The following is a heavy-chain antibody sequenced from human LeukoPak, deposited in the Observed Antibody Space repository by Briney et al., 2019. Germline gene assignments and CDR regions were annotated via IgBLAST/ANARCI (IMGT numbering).Heavy chain of an antibody. CDR3: AREGWHCRVNCDSVYYFALDV. Sequence: GASVKLSCKASGYTFTEYAVHWVRQAPGQRLEWLAWINPGNYETKYSQDFQGRVTITIDRSATTAHMELNSLTSEDTAVYYCAREGWHCRVNCDSVYYFALDVWGQGTTVTVSS. J-gene: IGHJ6*02. CDR2: INPGNYET. CDR1: GYTFTEYA. V-gene: IGHV1-3*03. D-gene: IGHD2-15*01.